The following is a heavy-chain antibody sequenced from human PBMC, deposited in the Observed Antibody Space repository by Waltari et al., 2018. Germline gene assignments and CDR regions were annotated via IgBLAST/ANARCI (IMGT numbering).Heavy chain of an antibody. CDR3: ARHGRPSYYYYGMDV. CDR2: IYHSGST. CDR1: GYSISSGYY. V-gene: IGHV4-38-2*01. J-gene: IGHJ6*02. Sequence: QLQESGPGLVKPSETLSLTCAVSGYSISSGYYWGWIRQPPGKGLEWIGSIYHSGSTYYNPSLKSRVTISVDTSKNQFSLKLSSVTAADTAVYYCARHGRPSYYYYGMDVWGQGTTVTVSS.